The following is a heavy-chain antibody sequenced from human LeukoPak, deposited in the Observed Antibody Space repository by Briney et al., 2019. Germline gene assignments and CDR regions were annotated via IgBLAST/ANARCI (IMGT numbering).Heavy chain of an antibody. D-gene: IGHD2-2*01. CDR2: IYHSGST. CDR1: GGSISSSNW. Sequence: SGTLSLTCAVSGGSISSSNWWSWVRQSPGKGLEWIGEIYHSGSTNYNPSLKSRVTMSVDKSKNQFSLKLSPVTAADTAVYYCARGLYCSSTSCYDFDYWGQGTLVTVSS. V-gene: IGHV4-4*02. CDR3: ARGLYCSSTSCYDFDY. J-gene: IGHJ4*02.